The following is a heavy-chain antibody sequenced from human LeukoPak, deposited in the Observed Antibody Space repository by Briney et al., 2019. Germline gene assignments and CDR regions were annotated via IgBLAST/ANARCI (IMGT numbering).Heavy chain of an antibody. J-gene: IGHJ1*01. CDR3: ARDPNCSSTSCYRYFQH. V-gene: IGHV3-30-3*01. D-gene: IGHD2-2*01. CDR1: GFTFSSYA. Sequence: PGGSLRLSYAASGFTFSSYAMHWVRQAPGKGLEWVAVISYDGSNKYYADSVEGRFTISRDNSKNTLYLQMNSLRAEDTAVYYCARDPNCSSTSCYRYFQHWGQGTLVTVSS. CDR2: ISYDGSNK.